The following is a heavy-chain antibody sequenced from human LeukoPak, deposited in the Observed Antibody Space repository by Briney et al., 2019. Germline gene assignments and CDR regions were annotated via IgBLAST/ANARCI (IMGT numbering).Heavy chain of an antibody. V-gene: IGHV3-11*01. CDR1: GFTFSDYY. Sequence: GGSLRLSCAASGFTFSDYYMSWIRQAPGKGLEWVSYISSSGSTIYYADSVKGRFTISRDNAKNSLYLQMNSLRAEDTAVYYCAGGGSDYXYYYYYYYMDVWGKGTTVTVSS. CDR3: AGGGSDYXYYYYYYYMDV. CDR2: ISSSGSTI. D-gene: IGHD4/OR15-4a*01. J-gene: IGHJ6*03.